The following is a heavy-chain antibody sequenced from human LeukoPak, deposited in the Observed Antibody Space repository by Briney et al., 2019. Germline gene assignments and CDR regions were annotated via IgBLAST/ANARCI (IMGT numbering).Heavy chain of an antibody. V-gene: IGHV4-59*01. J-gene: IGHJ1*01. CDR2: IFYSGSP. CDR1: GGSISTYY. Sequence: KPSETLSLTCTVSGGSISTYYWSWIRQPPGKGLEWIGYIFYSGSPNYNPSLKSRVTISVDTSKNQFSLNLSSVTAADTAVYYCARGNSYYDSSDYFPWESFQHWGQGTLVTVSS. CDR3: ARGNSYYDSSDYFPWESFQH. D-gene: IGHD3-22*01.